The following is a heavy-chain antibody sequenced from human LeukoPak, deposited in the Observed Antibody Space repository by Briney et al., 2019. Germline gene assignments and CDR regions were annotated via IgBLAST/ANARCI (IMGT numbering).Heavy chain of an antibody. J-gene: IGHJ5*02. CDR3: AAGNWFDP. Sequence: GASVKVSCKASGYIFTNYAMNWVRQAPGQGLEWMGWINTNTGNPTYAQGFTGRYVFSLDTPVTTAYLEISSLKAEDTAVYYCAAGNWFDPWGQGTLVTVSS. CDR1: GYIFTNYA. D-gene: IGHD1-1*01. V-gene: IGHV7-4-1*02. CDR2: INTNTGNP.